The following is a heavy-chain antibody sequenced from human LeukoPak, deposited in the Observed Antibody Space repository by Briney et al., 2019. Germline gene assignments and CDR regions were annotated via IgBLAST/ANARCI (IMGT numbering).Heavy chain of an antibody. Sequence: PGGSLRLSCAASGFTFSSYAMSWVRQAPGKRLEWVSAISGSGGSTYYADSVKGRFTISRDNSKNTLYLQMNSLRAEDTAVYYCAKGLHKYCSSTSCYTGEYFQHWGQGTLVTVSS. D-gene: IGHD2-2*02. V-gene: IGHV3-23*01. CDR3: AKGLHKYCSSTSCYTGEYFQH. J-gene: IGHJ1*01. CDR1: GFTFSSYA. CDR2: ISGSGGST.